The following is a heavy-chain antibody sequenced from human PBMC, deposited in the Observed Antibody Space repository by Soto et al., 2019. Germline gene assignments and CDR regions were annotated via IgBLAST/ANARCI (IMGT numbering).Heavy chain of an antibody. CDR1: GDSISDYY. V-gene: IGHV4-4*07. Sequence: SETLSLTCTVSGDSISDYYWSWIRQPAGKGLEWIGRIYTTGSTDYNTSLKSRVTISIDMSKNQFSLKVNSMTAADTAVYYXARERREQIHDGSDNEYWGQXTLVTVSS. J-gene: IGHJ4*02. D-gene: IGHD1-1*01. CDR3: ARERREQIHDGSDNEY. CDR2: IYTTGST.